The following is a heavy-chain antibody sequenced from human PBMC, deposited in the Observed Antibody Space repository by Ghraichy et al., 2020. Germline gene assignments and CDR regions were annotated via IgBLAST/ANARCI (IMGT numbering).Heavy chain of an antibody. CDR2: IYYSGST. Sequence: SETLYLTCSVSGGSISSYYWSWIRQPPGKGLEWIGYIYYSGSTNYNPSLKSRVTISVDTSKNQFSLKLNSVTAADTAVYYCAWGKSSGYYPYYYYYGMDVWGQGTTVTVSS. J-gene: IGHJ6*02. CDR3: AWGKSSGYYPYYYYYGMDV. D-gene: IGHD3-22*01. V-gene: IGHV4-59*01. CDR1: GGSISSYY.